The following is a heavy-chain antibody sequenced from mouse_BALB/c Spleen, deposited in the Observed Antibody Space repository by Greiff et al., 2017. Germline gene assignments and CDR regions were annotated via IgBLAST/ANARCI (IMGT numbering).Heavy chain of an antibody. CDR1: GFSLTSYG. D-gene: IGHD1-2*01. J-gene: IGHJ4*01. V-gene: IGHV2-9*02. Sequence: VKLMESGPGLVAPSQSLSITCTVSGFSLTSYGVHWVRQPPGKGLEWLGVIWAGGSTNYNSALMSRLSISKDNSKSQVFLKMNSLQTDDTAMYYCARDRGYYGYPYCYAIDYWGQGTSVTVSS. CDR2: IWAGGST. CDR3: ARDRGYYGYPYCYAIDY.